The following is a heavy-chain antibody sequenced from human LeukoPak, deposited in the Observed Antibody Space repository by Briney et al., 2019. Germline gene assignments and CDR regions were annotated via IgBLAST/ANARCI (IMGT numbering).Heavy chain of an antibody. Sequence: SETLSLTCAVSGVSFDDYYWSWVRHTPGKGLEWSGEINHSGYTNDSPSLKSRVTLSIDTSRKQFSLNLRSVTVADTGSYYCTRMTAGNDYWGQGTLVTVSS. D-gene: IGHD2-21*02. V-gene: IGHV4-34*01. CDR3: TRMTAGNDY. J-gene: IGHJ4*02. CDR2: INHSGYT. CDR1: GVSFDDYY.